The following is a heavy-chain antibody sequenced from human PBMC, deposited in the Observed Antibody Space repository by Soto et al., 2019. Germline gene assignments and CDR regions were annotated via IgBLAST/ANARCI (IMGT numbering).Heavy chain of an antibody. Sequence: ASVKVSCKASGGTLSIYAISWVRKAPGQGLEWMGGIIPIFGTANYAQKFQGRVTITADESTSTAYMELSSLRSEDTAVYYCARGPGACSGGSCYAEYFQHWGQGTLVTVSS. V-gene: IGHV1-69*13. CDR3: ARGPGACSGGSCYAEYFQH. J-gene: IGHJ1*01. D-gene: IGHD2-15*01. CDR1: GGTLSIYA. CDR2: IIPIFGTA.